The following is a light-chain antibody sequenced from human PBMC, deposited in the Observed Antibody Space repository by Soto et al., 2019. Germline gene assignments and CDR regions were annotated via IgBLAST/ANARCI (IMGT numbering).Light chain of an antibody. J-gene: IGLJ1*01. CDR2: EVS. CDR3: SSFTSSRAYV. CDR1: SSDVGGYSY. V-gene: IGLV2-14*01. Sequence: QSALTQPASVSGSPGQSITISCTGTSSDVGGYSYVSWYQQQSGKAPKLIIHEVSNRPSGVSNRFSGSKSGNTASLTISGLQAEDEGDYYCSSFTSSRAYVFGVGTKVTVL.